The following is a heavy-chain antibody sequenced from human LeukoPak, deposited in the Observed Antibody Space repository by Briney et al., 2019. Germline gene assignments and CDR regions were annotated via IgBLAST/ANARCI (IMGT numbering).Heavy chain of an antibody. J-gene: IGHJ5*02. CDR2: TYYRSKWYN. V-gene: IGHV6-1*01. CDR1: GDSGSSNSAA. CDR3: ARDTDYYDSSGHPNYWFDP. D-gene: IGHD3-22*01. Sequence: SQTLSLTCAISGDSGSSNSAAWNWIRQSPSRGLEWLGRTYYRSKWYNDYAVSVKSRITINPDTSKNQFSLQLNSVTPEDTAVYYCARDTDYYDSSGHPNYWFDPWGQGTLVTVSS.